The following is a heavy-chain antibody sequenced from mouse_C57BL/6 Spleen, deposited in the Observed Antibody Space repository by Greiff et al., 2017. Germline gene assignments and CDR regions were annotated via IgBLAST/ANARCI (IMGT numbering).Heavy chain of an antibody. CDR1: GYTFTDYE. Sequence: QVQLQQSGAELVRPGASVTLSCKASGYTFTDYEMHWVKQTPVHGLEWIGAIDPETGGTAYNQKFKGKAILTADKSSSTAYMELRSLTSKDSAVYYCTRERLIYDGYYSYAMDYWGQGTSVTVSS. CDR2: IDPETGGT. J-gene: IGHJ4*01. V-gene: IGHV1-15*01. CDR3: TRERLIYDGYYSYAMDY. D-gene: IGHD2-3*01.